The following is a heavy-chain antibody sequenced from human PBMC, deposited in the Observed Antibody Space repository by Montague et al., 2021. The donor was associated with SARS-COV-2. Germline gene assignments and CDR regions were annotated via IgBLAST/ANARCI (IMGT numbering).Heavy chain of an antibody. D-gene: IGHD3-16*02. CDR3: ARDNYDYVWGSYRYIY. Sequence: SLRLSCAASGFTFSSYAMHWARQAPGKGLEWVAVISYDGSNKYYAGSVKGRFTISRDNSKNTLYLQMNSLRAEDTAVYYCARDNYDYVWGSYRYIYWGQGTLVTVSS. CDR1: GFTFSSYA. J-gene: IGHJ4*02. V-gene: IGHV3-30*04. CDR2: ISYDGSNK.